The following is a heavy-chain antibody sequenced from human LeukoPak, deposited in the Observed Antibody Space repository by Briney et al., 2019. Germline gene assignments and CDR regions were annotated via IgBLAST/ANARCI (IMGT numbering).Heavy chain of an antibody. V-gene: IGHV3-30*02. CDR1: GFTFSSYG. CDR2: IYPDGTNK. J-gene: IGHJ5*02. D-gene: IGHD3-3*01. CDR3: AKDWSGNYNWSDP. Sequence: PGGSLRLSCAASGFTFSSYGMHWVRQAPGKGLEWVACIYPDGTNKDYADSVKGRFTISRDNSKNTLYVQMNSLRAEDTAIYYCAKDWSGNYNWSDPWGQGTLVTVSS.